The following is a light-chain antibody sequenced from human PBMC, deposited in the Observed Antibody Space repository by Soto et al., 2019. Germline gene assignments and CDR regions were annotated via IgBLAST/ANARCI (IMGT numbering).Light chain of an antibody. Sequence: EIVLTQSPGTLSLSPGERATLSCRASQSVSSSLAWYQQKPGQAPRLLIYGASSRATGIPDRFSGSGSGTDFPLTISRLEPEDFAVYYCQQYGSSSGTFGQGTKVEIK. CDR2: GAS. CDR1: QSVSSS. CDR3: QQYGSSSGT. J-gene: IGKJ1*01. V-gene: IGKV3-20*01.